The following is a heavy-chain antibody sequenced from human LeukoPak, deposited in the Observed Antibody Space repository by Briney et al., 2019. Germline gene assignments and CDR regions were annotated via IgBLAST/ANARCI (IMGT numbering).Heavy chain of an antibody. Sequence: GAPLQTSGQCSGSSFTSHWIGWVRPRPAKGLEWMGMFYSGDSDTTYSPSFQGQVTISADTSNSPAYLQWSSLKAADTAMYYCARRAIGNSLEDAFDIWGQGTMVTVSS. V-gene: IGHV5-51*01. CDR2: FYSGDSDT. CDR3: ARRAIGNSLEDAFDI. CDR1: GSSFTSHW. D-gene: IGHD1-1*01. J-gene: IGHJ3*02.